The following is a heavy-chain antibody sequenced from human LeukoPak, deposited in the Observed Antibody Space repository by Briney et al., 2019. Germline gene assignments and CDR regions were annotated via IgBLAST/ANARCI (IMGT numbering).Heavy chain of an antibody. V-gene: IGHV1-2*02. CDR3: ASYPRYSSTPPFDY. CDR2: INPNTGET. Sequence: ASEKVSCKASGYTFTGYYMHWVRQAPGQGLEWMGWINPNTGETNSAQKFQGRVTMTRDTTINTAYMELTRLTSDDTAVYYCASYPRYSSTPPFDYWGQGTPVTVSS. CDR1: GYTFTGYY. D-gene: IGHD2-2*01. J-gene: IGHJ4*02.